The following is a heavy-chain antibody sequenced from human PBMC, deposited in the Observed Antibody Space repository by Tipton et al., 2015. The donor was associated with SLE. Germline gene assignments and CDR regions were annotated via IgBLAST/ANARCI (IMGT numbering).Heavy chain of an antibody. CDR3: ARDGAIGARPSSFDY. J-gene: IGHJ4*02. Sequence: TLSLTCSVSGGSISSKYWSWIRQAPGKGLEWIGYFSYSGGINYNPSLKSRVTISADTSKNQFSLKLSSVTAADTAVYFCARDGAIGARPSSFDYWGQGALVTVSS. D-gene: IGHD6-6*01. CDR2: FSYSGGI. V-gene: IGHV4-59*01. CDR1: GGSISSKY.